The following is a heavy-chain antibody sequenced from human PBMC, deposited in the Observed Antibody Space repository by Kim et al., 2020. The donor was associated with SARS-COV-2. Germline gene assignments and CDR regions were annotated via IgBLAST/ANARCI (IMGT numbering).Heavy chain of an antibody. V-gene: IGHV1-18*01. CDR3: AREGYYYDSSGYLRDMDYYYGMDV. J-gene: IGHJ6*02. Sequence: ASVKVSCKASGYTFTSYGISWVRQAPGQGLEWMGWTSAYNGNTNYAQKLQGRVTMTTDTSTSTAYMELRSLRSDDTAVYYCAREGYYYDSSGYLRDMDYYYGMDVWGQGTTVTVSS. D-gene: IGHD3-22*01. CDR2: TSAYNGNT. CDR1: GYTFTSYG.